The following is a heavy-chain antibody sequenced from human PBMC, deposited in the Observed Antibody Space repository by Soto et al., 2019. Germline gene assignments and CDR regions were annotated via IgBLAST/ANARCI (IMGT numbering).Heavy chain of an antibody. Sequence: PSETLSLTCTVSGGSISSSSYYWGWIRQPPGKGLEWIGSIYYSGSTYYNPSLKSRVTISVDTSKNQFSLKLSSVTAADTAVYYCARQQGYCTNGVCYPVHSPYYYYYMDVWGQGTTV. CDR3: ARQQGYCTNGVCYPVHSPYYYYYMDV. CDR2: IYYSGST. CDR1: GGSISSSSYY. J-gene: IGHJ6*03. D-gene: IGHD2-8*01. V-gene: IGHV4-39*01.